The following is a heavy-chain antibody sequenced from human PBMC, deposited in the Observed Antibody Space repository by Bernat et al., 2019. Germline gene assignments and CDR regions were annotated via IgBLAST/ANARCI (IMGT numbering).Heavy chain of an antibody. D-gene: IGHD3-22*01. CDR1: GGSFSGYY. V-gene: IGHV4-34*01. J-gene: IGHJ3*02. CDR3: ATPWRATYYYGSSGYYGWDAFDS. Sequence: QVQLQQWGAGLLKPSETLSLTCAVYGGSFSGYYWSWIRQPPGKGLEWIGSVYFSGSTYYNPSLKGRVTISVDTSKNQFSLKLSSVTAADTAVYYCATPWRATYYYGSSGYYGWDAFDSWGQGTMVTVSS. CDR2: VYFSGST.